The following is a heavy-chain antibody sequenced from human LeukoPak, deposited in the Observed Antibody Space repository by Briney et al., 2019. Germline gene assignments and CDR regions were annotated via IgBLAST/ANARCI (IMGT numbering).Heavy chain of an antibody. CDR1: GFTFSSYA. J-gene: IGHJ6*02. V-gene: IGHV3-30-3*01. Sequence: GGSLRLSCAASGFTFSSYAMHWVRQAPGKGLEWVAVISYDGSNKYYAGSVKGRFTISRDNSKNTLYLQMNSLRAEDTAVYYCARDRSSGWYFPLYYYYGMDVWGQGTTVTVSS. CDR2: ISYDGSNK. CDR3: ARDRSSGWYFPLYYYYGMDV. D-gene: IGHD6-19*01.